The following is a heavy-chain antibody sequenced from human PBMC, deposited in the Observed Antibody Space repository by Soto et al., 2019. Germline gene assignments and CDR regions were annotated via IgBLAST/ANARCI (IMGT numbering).Heavy chain of an antibody. V-gene: IGHV3-33*06. CDR2: IWYDGSNK. Sequence: PGGSLRLSCAASGFTFSSYGMHWVRQAPGKGLEWGAVIWYDGSNKYYADSVKGRFTISRDNSKNTLYLQMNSLRAEDTALYYCAKSKVVITKEFDYWGQGTLVTVSS. J-gene: IGHJ4*02. CDR3: AKSKVVITKEFDY. CDR1: GFTFSSYG. D-gene: IGHD3-22*01.